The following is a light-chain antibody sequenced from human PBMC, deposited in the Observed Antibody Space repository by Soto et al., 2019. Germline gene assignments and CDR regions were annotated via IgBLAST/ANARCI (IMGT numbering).Light chain of an antibody. Sequence: ELVLTQSPATLSLSPGERATLSCRASQSVSSYLAWYQQKPGQAPRLLTSDASNRATGIPARFSGSGSGTDFTLTISSLEPEDFAVYYCQQRYNWLTFGGGTKVDIK. CDR3: QQRYNWLT. V-gene: IGKV3-11*01. J-gene: IGKJ4*01. CDR2: DAS. CDR1: QSVSSY.